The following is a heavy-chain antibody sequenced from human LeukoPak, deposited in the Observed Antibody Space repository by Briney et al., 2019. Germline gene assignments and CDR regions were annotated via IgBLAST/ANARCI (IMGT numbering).Heavy chain of an antibody. CDR1: GYTFTTYG. CDR3: ARLSYDGEGY. V-gene: IGHV1-18*01. J-gene: IGHJ4*02. Sequence: GASVKVSCKTSGYTFTTYGISWVRQAPGQGLEYMGWINAFTGNTNYAQKFQGRVAMTMDTSTSTVEMELRSLKYDDTAVYFCARLSYDGEGYWGQGTLVTVSS. D-gene: IGHD3-10*01. CDR2: INAFTGNT.